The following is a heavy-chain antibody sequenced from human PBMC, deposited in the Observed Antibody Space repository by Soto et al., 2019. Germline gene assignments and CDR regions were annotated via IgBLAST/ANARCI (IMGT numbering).Heavy chain of an antibody. Sequence: GAPVKVSCKASGYMFTSYHMHWLRQAPGQGLEWMGIIFADGGSEAYAHQFQGRVTMTRDTSTSTGYMELSSLTSEATAVYYCVGEGVGAFYFDYWGQGTLVTVS. CDR2: IFADGGSE. D-gene: IGHD1-26*01. V-gene: IGHV1-46*01. J-gene: IGHJ4*02. CDR1: GYMFTSYH. CDR3: VGEGVGAFYFDY.